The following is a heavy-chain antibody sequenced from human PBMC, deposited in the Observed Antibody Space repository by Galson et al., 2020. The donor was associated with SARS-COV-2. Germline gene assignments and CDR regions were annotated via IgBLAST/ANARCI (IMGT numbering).Heavy chain of an antibody. J-gene: IGHJ4*02. V-gene: IGHV1-18*01. D-gene: IGHD2-2*01. CDR3: ARDRVVAAGTPGEY. Sequence: ASVKVSCKASGYTFTSYGVNWVRRAPGQGLEWMGWISVYSGNTNYAQKFQGRVSMTADTSTSTAYMELRSLRSDDTAVYYCARDRVVAAGTPGEYWGQGTQVTVYS. CDR2: ISVYSGNT. CDR1: GYTFTSYG.